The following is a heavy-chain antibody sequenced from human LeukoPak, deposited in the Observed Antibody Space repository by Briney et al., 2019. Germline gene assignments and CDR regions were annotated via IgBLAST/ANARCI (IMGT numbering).Heavy chain of an antibody. D-gene: IGHD6-19*01. CDR2: ISGSGGST. J-gene: IGHJ4*02. V-gene: IGHV3-23*01. Sequence: GGSLRLSCAASGFTFSSYAMSWVRQAPGKGLEWVSAISGSGGSTYYADSVKGRFTISRDNSRNTLYLQVNSLRAEDRAVYYCAKDLSGWYRMIDYWGQGTLVTVSS. CDR3: AKDLSGWYRMIDY. CDR1: GFTFSSYA.